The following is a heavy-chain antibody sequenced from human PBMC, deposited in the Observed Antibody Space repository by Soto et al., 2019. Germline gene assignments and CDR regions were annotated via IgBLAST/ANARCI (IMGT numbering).Heavy chain of an antibody. D-gene: IGHD3-22*01. V-gene: IGHV3-48*01. CDR2: ISSSSSTI. CDR3: ARGLPDDSSGSYGH. Sequence: PGGSLRLSCAASGFTFSSYSMNWVRQAPGKGLEWVSYISSSSSTIYYADSVKGRFTISRDNAKNSLYLQMNSLRAEDTAVYYCARGLPDDSSGSYGHWGQGTLVTVSS. J-gene: IGHJ1*01. CDR1: GFTFSSYS.